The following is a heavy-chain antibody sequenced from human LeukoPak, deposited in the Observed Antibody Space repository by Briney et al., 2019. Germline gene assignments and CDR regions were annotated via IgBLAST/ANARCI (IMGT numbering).Heavy chain of an antibody. CDR1: GFTFSDYS. CDR3: AGAPVTAVYGGYFDL. J-gene: IGHJ2*01. Sequence: PGGSLRLSCAASGFTFSDYSMNWVRQAPGKGLEWVSSISGSSSYIYYADSVKGRFTISRDNAENSLYLQMNSLRAEDTAVYYCAGAPVTAVYGGYFDLWGRGTLATVSS. CDR2: ISGSSSYI. V-gene: IGHV3-21*01. D-gene: IGHD2/OR15-2a*01.